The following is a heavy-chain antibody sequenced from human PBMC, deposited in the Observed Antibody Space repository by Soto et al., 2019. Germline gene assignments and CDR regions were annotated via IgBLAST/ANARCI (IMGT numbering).Heavy chain of an antibody. V-gene: IGHV3-23*01. Sequence: GSVRLQCSESVFRFSRPSLAGDTTTSGKGLEWVSAISGSGGSTYYADSVKGRFTISRDNSKNTLYLQMNSLRAEDTAVYYCSKVQVSVVPAAMANWVDLWGPVTLVTVS. D-gene: IGHD2-2*01. CDR3: SKVQVSVVPAAMANWVDL. CDR2: ISGSGGST. CDR1: VFRFSRPS. J-gene: IGHJ5*02.